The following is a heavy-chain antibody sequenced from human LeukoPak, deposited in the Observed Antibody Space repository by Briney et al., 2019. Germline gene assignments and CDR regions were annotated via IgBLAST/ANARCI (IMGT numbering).Heavy chain of an antibody. CDR1: GFTFSSSA. CDR3: TSTSDSTVWFGEPTTDY. V-gene: IGHV3-73*01. D-gene: IGHD3-10*01. CDR2: IRSKANSYAT. Sequence: GGSLRLSCAASGFTFSSSAMHWVRQASGKGLEWVGRIRSKANSYATAYAASVKGRFTISRDDSKNTAYLQMNSLKTEDTAVYYCTSTSDSTVWFGEPTTDYWGQGTLVTVSS. J-gene: IGHJ4*02.